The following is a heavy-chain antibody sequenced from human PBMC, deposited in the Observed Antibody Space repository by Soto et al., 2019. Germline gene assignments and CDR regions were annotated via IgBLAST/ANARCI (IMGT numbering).Heavy chain of an antibody. V-gene: IGHV3-33*01. CDR3: ARQWVYDDTLAGYSTYYSDY. CDR1: GFTFSRYG. CDR2: IWYDGSNK. J-gene: IGHJ4*02. Sequence: QVQLVESGGGVVQPGRSLRLSCAASGFTFSRYGMYWVRQAPGKGLEWVAVIWYDGSNKYYADSVKGRFTISRDNSNNTLYLRMNSLRPEDTAVYYCARQWVYDDTLAGYSTYYSDYWGQGTLVTVSP. D-gene: IGHD3-9*01.